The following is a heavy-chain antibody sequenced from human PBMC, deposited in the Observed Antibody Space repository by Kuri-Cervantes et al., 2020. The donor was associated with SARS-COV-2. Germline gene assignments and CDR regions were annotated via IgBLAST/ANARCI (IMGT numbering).Heavy chain of an antibody. V-gene: IGHV4-4*07. CDR1: GGSISSYY. CDR3: ARDGGGARDYYYGMDV. Sequence: GSLRLSCTVSGGSISSYYWSWIRQPAGKGLEWIGRIYTSGSTNYNPSLKSRVTMSVDTSKNQFSLKLSSVTAADTAVYYCARDGGGARDYYYGMDVWGQGTTVTVSS. D-gene: IGHD4-23*01. CDR2: IYTSGST. J-gene: IGHJ6*02.